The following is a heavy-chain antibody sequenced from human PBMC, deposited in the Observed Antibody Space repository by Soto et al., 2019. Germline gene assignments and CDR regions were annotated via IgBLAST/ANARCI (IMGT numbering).Heavy chain of an antibody. D-gene: IGHD4-4*01. Sequence: SETLSLTCTVSGGSISSGGYYWSWIRQHPGKGLEWIGYIYYSGSTYYNPSLKSRVTISVDTSKNQFSLKLSSVTAADTAVYYCASPRTTVTRNYYYYGMDVWGQGTTVTVSS. J-gene: IGHJ6*02. V-gene: IGHV4-31*03. CDR3: ASPRTTVTRNYYYYGMDV. CDR1: GGSISSGGYY. CDR2: IYYSGST.